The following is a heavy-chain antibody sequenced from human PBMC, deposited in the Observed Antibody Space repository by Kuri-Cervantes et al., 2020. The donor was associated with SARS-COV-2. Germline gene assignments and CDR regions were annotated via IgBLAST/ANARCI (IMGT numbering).Heavy chain of an antibody. CDR1: GYTFTSYG. D-gene: IGHD6-13*01. J-gene: IGHJ3*02. CDR3: ARTRIAAAGTDAFDI. Sequence: ASVKVSCKASGYTFTSYGISWVRQAPGQGLEWMGWISAYNGNTNYAQKLQGRVTMTTDTSTSTAYMELRSLRSEDTAVYYCARTRIAAAGTDAFDIWGQGTMVTVSS. V-gene: IGHV1-18*01. CDR2: ISAYNGNT.